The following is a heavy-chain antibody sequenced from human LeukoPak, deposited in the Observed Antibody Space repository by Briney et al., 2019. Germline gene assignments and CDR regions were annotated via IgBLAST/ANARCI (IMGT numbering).Heavy chain of an antibody. D-gene: IGHD2-15*01. Sequence: SETLSLTCAVYGGSFIGYYWSWIRQPPGKGLEWIGEINHSGSTNYNPSLKSRVTISVDTSKYQFSLKLSSMTAADTAVYYCKRWEGGSYYDFDYWGQGTLVTVSS. J-gene: IGHJ4*02. CDR3: KRWEGGSYYDFDY. CDR2: INHSGST. V-gene: IGHV4-34*01. CDR1: GGSFIGYY.